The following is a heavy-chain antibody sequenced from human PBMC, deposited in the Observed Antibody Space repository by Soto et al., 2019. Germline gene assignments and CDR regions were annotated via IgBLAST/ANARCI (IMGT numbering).Heavy chain of an antibody. CDR2: IYHSGST. J-gene: IGHJ4*02. D-gene: IGHD6-19*01. CDR1: GGSISSGGYS. Sequence: SSETLSLTCAVSGGSISSGGYSWSWIRQPPGKGLEWIGEIYHSGSTNYNPSLKSRVTISVDKSKNQFSLKLSSVTAADMAVYYCASVLAVAGTPFDYWGQGTLVNVSS. V-gene: IGHV4-30-2*01. CDR3: ASVLAVAGTPFDY.